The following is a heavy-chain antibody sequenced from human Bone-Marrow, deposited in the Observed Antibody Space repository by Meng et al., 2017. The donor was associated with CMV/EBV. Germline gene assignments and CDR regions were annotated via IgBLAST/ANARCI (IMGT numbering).Heavy chain of an antibody. CDR3: ARVPAWSGSYDDLDY. D-gene: IGHD1-26*01. V-gene: IGHV1-69*10. CDR2: IIPILGIA. CDR1: GGTFSSYA. J-gene: IGHJ4*02. Sequence: SVKVSCKASGGTFSSYAISWVRQAPGQGLEWMGGIIPILGIANYAQKFQGRVTMTRDTSISTAYMELSRLRSDDTAVYYCARVPAWSGSYDDLDYWGQGTLVTVSS.